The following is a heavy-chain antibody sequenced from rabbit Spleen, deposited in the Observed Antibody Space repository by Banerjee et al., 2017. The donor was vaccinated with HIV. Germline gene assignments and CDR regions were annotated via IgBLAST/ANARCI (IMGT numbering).Heavy chain of an antibody. CDR2: IEGGSSAFS. D-gene: IGHD8-1*01. Sequence: QSLEESGGDLVKPGASLTLTCTASGFSFSSSYSICWVRQAPGKGLEWIACIEGGSSAFSYFASWAEGRFTISKTSSTTVTLQMTSLTAADTATYFCARDSGSSFSSYGMDLWGQGTLVTVS. CDR1: GFSFSSSYS. J-gene: IGHJ6*01. CDR3: ARDSGSSFSSYGMDL. V-gene: IGHV1S40*01.